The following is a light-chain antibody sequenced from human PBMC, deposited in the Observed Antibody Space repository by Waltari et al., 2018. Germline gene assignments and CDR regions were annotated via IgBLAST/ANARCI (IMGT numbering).Light chain of an antibody. Sequence: DIQMTQPPSSLSASVGDSTTITCRASQTSSRYLNWYQQKPGKAPHLLIDAASSWQSGVPSRFSGSGSERDFTLIITSLQPEDFATCYCQESYSFTRTFGQGTKVEIK. CDR1: QTSSRY. CDR2: AAS. CDR3: QESYSFTRT. J-gene: IGKJ1*01. V-gene: IGKV1-39*01.